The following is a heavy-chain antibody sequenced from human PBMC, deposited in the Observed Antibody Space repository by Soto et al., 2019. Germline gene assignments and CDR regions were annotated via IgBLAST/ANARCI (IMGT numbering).Heavy chain of an antibody. Sequence: GGSLRLSCLASGFTFSDYAMTWVRHVPGRGLEWVASLDGAGGSTYYADSVRGRFTISRDNSQNTLFVQMKRLTVDDTAIYYCPAPRDEYGSGVSWFTYGMDIWGQGTTVTVSS. J-gene: IGHJ6*02. D-gene: IGHD3-10*01. V-gene: IGHV3-23*01. CDR1: GFTFSDYA. CDR2: LDGAGGST. CDR3: PAPRDEYGSGVSWFTYGMDI.